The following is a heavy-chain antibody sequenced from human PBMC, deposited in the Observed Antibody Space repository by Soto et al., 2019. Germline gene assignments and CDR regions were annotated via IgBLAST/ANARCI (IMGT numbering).Heavy chain of an antibody. Sequence: PSETLSLTCAVYGGSFSGYYWSWIRQPPGKGLEWIGEINHSGSTNYNPSLKSRVTISVDTSKNQFSLKLSSVTAADTAVYYCARGGAALYYYYSGMDVWGQGTTVTVSS. V-gene: IGHV4-34*01. CDR3: ARGGAALYYYYSGMDV. J-gene: IGHJ6*02. CDR2: INHSGST. CDR1: GGSFSGYY. D-gene: IGHD6-6*01.